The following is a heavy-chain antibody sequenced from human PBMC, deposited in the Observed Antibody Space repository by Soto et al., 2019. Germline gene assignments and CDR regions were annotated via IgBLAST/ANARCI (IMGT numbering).Heavy chain of an antibody. CDR1: GRTFSSYA. V-gene: IGHV1-69*01. D-gene: IGHD6-13*01. Sequence: QVQLVQSGAEVKKPGSSVKVSCKASGRTFSSYAISWVRQAPGQGLEWMGGIIPIFGTANYAQKVQGRVTITADESTSTAYKELSSPRSEDTAVYYCARAAEAAASYYYGLDFWGQGTTVTVSS. CDR2: IIPIFGTA. J-gene: IGHJ6*02. CDR3: ARAAEAAASYYYGLDF.